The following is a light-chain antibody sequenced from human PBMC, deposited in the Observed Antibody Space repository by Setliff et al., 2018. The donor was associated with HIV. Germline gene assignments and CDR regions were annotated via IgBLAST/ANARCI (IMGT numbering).Light chain of an antibody. CDR1: QSVLNTSKNKNY. CDR2: WAS. Sequence: DIVMTQSPDSLAVSLGERATINCRSSQSVLNTSKNKNYLAWYQQKPGQPPKLLIYWASTRDSGVPDRFSGGVSGTDFSLTITSLQAEDVAVYFCQQYYTTPWTFGQGTKVDIK. V-gene: IGKV4-1*01. J-gene: IGKJ1*01. CDR3: QQYYTTPWT.